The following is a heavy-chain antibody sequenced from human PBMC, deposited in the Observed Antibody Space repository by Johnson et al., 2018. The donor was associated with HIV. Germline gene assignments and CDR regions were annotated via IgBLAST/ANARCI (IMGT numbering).Heavy chain of an antibody. J-gene: IGHJ3*02. Sequence: QVQLVESGGGVVQPGGSLRLSCAASGFTFSSYGMHWVRQAPGKGLEWVAVISYDGGNKYYADSVKGRFTISRDNSKNTLFLQMNSLRAEDTAVYYCAKERYMGSTTLADAFDMWGQGTMVTVSS. CDR3: AKERYMGSTTLADAFDM. V-gene: IGHV3-30*18. CDR1: GFTFSSYG. D-gene: IGHD1-26*01. CDR2: ISYDGGNK.